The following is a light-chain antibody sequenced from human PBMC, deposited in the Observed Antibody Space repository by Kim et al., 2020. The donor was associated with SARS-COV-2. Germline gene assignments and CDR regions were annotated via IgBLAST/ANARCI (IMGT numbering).Light chain of an antibody. J-gene: IGLJ1*01. CDR3: NSRDNSGDHQV. CDR1: SLRRFS. Sequence: SSELTQDPAVSVALGQTVRITCQGDSLRRFSATWYQQKPGQAPVVVIYARNNRLSGVPDRFSGSSSGNTASLTITGTQAEDEADYYCNSRDNSGDHQVFGTGTKVTVL. V-gene: IGLV3-19*01. CDR2: ARN.